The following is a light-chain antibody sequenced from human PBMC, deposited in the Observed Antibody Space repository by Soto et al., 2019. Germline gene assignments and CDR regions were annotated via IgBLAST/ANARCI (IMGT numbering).Light chain of an antibody. CDR2: DAS. Sequence: EVVLTQSPATLSSSPGESVTLSCRASQSINTYLAWYQQKPGQAPRLLIYDASYRAAGIPSRFSGSGSGPDFTLTISSLEPADFAIYHCQQRSNWPLTFGGGTKVEI. J-gene: IGKJ4*01. V-gene: IGKV3-11*01. CDR3: QQRSNWPLT. CDR1: QSINTY.